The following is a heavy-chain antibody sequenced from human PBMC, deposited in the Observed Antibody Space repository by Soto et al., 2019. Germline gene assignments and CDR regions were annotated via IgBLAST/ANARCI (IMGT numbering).Heavy chain of an antibody. Sequence: QVQLQQWGAGLLKPSETLSLTCAVYGGSFSGYYWSWIRQPPGKGLEWIGEINHSGSTNYNPSLKSRVTISVDTSNNQFSLELSSVTAADTAVYYCARAAGSYYLKNYYYYCMDVWGQGTTVAVSS. CDR1: GGSFSGYY. CDR2: INHSGST. V-gene: IGHV4-34*01. D-gene: IGHD3-10*01. J-gene: IGHJ6*02. CDR3: ARAAGSYYLKNYYYYCMDV.